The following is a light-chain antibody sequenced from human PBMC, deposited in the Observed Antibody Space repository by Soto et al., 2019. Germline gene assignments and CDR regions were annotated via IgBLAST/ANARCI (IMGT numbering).Light chain of an antibody. CDR1: QDISNY. CDR3: QQYDNLPLT. Sequence: DIQTTQSPSSVSASGGDRVTITCQASQDISNYLNWYQQKPGKAPKLLIYDASNLETGVPSRFSGSGSGTDFTFTISSLQPEDIATYYCQQYDNLPLTFGGGTKVDIK. J-gene: IGKJ4*01. CDR2: DAS. V-gene: IGKV1-33*01.